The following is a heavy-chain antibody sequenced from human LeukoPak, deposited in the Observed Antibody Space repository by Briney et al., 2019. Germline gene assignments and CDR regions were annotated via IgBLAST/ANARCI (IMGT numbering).Heavy chain of an antibody. D-gene: IGHD3-10*01. J-gene: IGHJ4*02. CDR1: GFTFSNAW. Sequence: GGSLRLSCAASGFTFSNAWMSWVRLAPGKGLEWVGRIKSKTDGWTTDYAAPVKGRFTISRDDSKNTLYLQMNSLKTEDTAVYYCARRGLGGHWPGGSSGSHEGDYFDYWGQGTLVTVSS. V-gene: IGHV3-15*01. CDR3: ARRGLGGHWPGGSSGSHEGDYFDY. CDR2: IKSKTDGWTT.